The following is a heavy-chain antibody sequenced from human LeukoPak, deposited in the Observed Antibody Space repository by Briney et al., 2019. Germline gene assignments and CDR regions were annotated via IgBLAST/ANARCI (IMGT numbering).Heavy chain of an antibody. J-gene: IGHJ4*02. CDR3: AKADPLRYFDWLFAPCY. CDR2: ISGSGGTT. CDR1: GFTFSSYA. V-gene: IGHV3-23*01. D-gene: IGHD3-9*01. Sequence: GGSLRLSCAASGFTFSSYAMNWVRQAPGKGLEWVSVISGSGGTTCYADSVKGRFTISRDNSKNTLYLQMNSLRAEDTAVYYCAKADPLRYFDWLFAPCYWGQGTLVTVSS.